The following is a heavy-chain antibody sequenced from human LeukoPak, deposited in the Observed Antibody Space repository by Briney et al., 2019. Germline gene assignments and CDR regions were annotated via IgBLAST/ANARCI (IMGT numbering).Heavy chain of an antibody. CDR2: ISSSSYI. J-gene: IGHJ4*02. CDR1: GFTFSSYS. CDR3: ARDRPYYYDSSGYCDY. Sequence: GGSLRLSCAASGFTFSSYSMNWVRQAPGKGLEWVSSISSSSYIYYADSVKDRFTISRDNAKNSLYLQMNSLRAEDTAVYYCARDRPYYYDSSGYCDYWGQGTLVTVSS. D-gene: IGHD3-22*01. V-gene: IGHV3-21*01.